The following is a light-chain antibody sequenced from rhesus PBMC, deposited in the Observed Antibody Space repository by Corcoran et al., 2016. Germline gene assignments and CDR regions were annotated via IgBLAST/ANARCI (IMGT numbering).Light chain of an antibody. Sequence: QAAPTQSPSVSGSPGQSVTISCTGTSGDIGGYDRVSWYQQHPGKSPKLMIYEVTKRPSGVSGRFSGSRSDNTASLTISGLHAEDEADYFCSSYSTTDTFVFGSGTRLTVL. CDR2: EVT. J-gene: IGLJ1*01. CDR3: SSYSTTDTFV. CDR1: SGDIGGYDR. V-gene: IGLV2-13*03.